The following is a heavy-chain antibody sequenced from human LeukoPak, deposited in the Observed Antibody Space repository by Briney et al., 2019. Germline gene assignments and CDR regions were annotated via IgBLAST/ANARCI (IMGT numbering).Heavy chain of an antibody. V-gene: IGHV4-59*01. CDR1: GDFITAYY. D-gene: IGHD3-22*01. CDR3: AKSNYYDSSGYYYDLDY. Sequence: SETLSLTCTVSGDFITAYYWSWIRQPPGKGLEWIGYVYYSGSTEYNPSLRSRVTISLEMSKHQFSLNLTSVTAADTAVYYCAKSNYYDSSGYYYDLDYWGQGTLVTVSS. CDR2: VYYSGST. J-gene: IGHJ4*02.